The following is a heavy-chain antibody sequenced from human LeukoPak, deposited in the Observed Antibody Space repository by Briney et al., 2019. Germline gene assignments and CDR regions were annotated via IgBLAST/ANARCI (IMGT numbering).Heavy chain of an antibody. J-gene: IGHJ4*02. CDR3: AKEYVDYSGSNPDY. CDR2: ISGRGGST. V-gene: IGHV3-23*01. D-gene: IGHD4-17*01. Sequence: GGSLRLSCATSGFTFSSYAMNWVRQTPGKGLEWVSAISGRGGSTYYADSVKGRFTISRDNSKNTLYLQMSSLRAEDTAVYYCAKEYVDYSGSNPDYWGQGTLVTVSS. CDR1: GFTFSSYA.